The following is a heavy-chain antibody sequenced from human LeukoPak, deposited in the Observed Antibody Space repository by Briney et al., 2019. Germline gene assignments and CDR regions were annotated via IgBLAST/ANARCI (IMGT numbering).Heavy chain of an antibody. Sequence: PTASVKVSCKASGYTFTSYGISWVRQPPGQGLEWMGWISAYNGNTNYAQKLQGRVTMTTDTSTSTAYMELRSLRSDDTAVYYCARHDYYDSSGPFDYWGQGTLVTVSS. CDR1: GYTFTSYG. V-gene: IGHV1-18*01. CDR2: ISAYNGNT. D-gene: IGHD3-22*01. CDR3: ARHDYYDSSGPFDY. J-gene: IGHJ4*02.